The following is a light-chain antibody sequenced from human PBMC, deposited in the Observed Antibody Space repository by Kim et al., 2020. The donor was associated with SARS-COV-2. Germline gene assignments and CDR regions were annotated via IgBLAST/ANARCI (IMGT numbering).Light chain of an antibody. J-gene: IGKJ2*01. CDR3: KQYSSYPYT. V-gene: IGKV1-8*01. CDR1: QSISDY. Sequence: AIRMTQSPSSLSASTGDRVTITCRASQSISDYLAWYQQQPGKAPKVLIYAASTLQSGVPSRFSGSGSGTDFTLTIRSLQSEDFANYSCKQYSSYPYTFGQGTKLEI. CDR2: AAS.